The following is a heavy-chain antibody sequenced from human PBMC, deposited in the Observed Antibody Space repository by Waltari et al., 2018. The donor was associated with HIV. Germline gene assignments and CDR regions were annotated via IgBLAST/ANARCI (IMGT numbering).Heavy chain of an antibody. D-gene: IGHD2-2*02. CDR1: GFTFSSYW. Sequence: EVQLVESGGGLVQPGGSLRLSCAASGFTFSSYWIHWVRQAHGKGLGWGAVMKTDGGSTSYADSVKGRFTISRDNAKNTLYLQMNSLRAEDTAVYYWARGGHCSGISCYTGDYSYGLDVWGQGTTVTVSS. CDR2: MKTDGGST. V-gene: IGHV3-74*01. J-gene: IGHJ6*02. CDR3: ARGGHCSGISCYTGDYSYGLDV.